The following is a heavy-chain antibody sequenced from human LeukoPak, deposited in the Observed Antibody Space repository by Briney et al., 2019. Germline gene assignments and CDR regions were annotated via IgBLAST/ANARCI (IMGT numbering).Heavy chain of an antibody. CDR3: ARDSIAHYYGSGSYTGY. Sequence: GASVKVSCKASGYTFTSYGISWVRQAPGQGLEWMGWISAYNGNTNYAQKLQGRVTMTTDTSTSTAYMELRSLRSDDTAVYYCARDSIAHYYGSGSYTGYWGQGTLVTVSS. D-gene: IGHD3-10*01. CDR2: ISAYNGNT. CDR1: GYTFTSYG. J-gene: IGHJ4*02. V-gene: IGHV1-18*01.